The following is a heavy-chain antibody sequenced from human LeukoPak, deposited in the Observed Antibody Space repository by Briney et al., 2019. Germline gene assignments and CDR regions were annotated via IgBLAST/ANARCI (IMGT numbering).Heavy chain of an antibody. CDR3: ARAGGSTVSHSDY. CDR2: ISSSTSYI. Sequence: GGSLRLSCAAPGFTFSSYSMNWIRQAPGKGLEWVSSISSSTSYIYYADSVKGRFTISKDNAKNSLYLQMNSLRAEDTAVYYCARAGGSTVSHSDYWGQGTLVTVSS. V-gene: IGHV3-21*01. CDR1: GFTFSSYS. J-gene: IGHJ4*02. D-gene: IGHD4-17*01.